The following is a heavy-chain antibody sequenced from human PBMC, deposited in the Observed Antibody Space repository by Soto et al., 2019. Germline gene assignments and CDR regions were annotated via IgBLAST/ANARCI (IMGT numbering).Heavy chain of an antibody. D-gene: IGHD4-17*01. CDR3: AIGTQWFAVITD. CDR1: GYTFTSYD. Sequence: QVQLVQSGAEVKKPGASVKVSCKASGYTFTSYDINWVRQATGQGLEWMGWMNPNSGDTGYAQKFQGRGTMTRNTSLSTAYMELSSLRSEDTAVYCCAIGTQWFAVITDWGQGTLVSVAS. CDR2: MNPNSGDT. J-gene: IGHJ4*02. V-gene: IGHV1-8*01.